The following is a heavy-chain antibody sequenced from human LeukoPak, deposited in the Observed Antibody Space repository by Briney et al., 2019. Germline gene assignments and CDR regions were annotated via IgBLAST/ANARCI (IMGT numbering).Heavy chain of an antibody. CDR2: IIPIFGTA. CDR1: GGTFSSYA. D-gene: IGHD6-6*01. CDR3: ARGEYSSPDRCYFDY. J-gene: IGHJ4*02. V-gene: IGHV1-69*06. Sequence: SVKVSSKASGGTFSSYAISWVRQAPGQGLEWMGGIIPIFGTANYAQKFQGRVTITADKSTSTAYMELSSLRSEDTAVYYCARGEYSSPDRCYFDYWGQGTLVTVSS.